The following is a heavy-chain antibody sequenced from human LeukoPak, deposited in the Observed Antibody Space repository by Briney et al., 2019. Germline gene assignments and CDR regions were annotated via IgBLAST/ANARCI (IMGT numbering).Heavy chain of an antibody. V-gene: IGHV3-48*01. CDR3: ARVRTNYYLDY. D-gene: IGHD4/OR15-4a*01. CDR2: ISTIGSPM. CDR1: GFTFSTYS. J-gene: IGHJ4*02. Sequence: GGSLRLSCAASGFTFSTYSMTWVRQAPGKGLEWVSFISTIGSPMYYADSVKGRFTISRDNAKNSLYLQMNSLRADETGVFYCARVRTNYYLDYWGQGTLVTVSS.